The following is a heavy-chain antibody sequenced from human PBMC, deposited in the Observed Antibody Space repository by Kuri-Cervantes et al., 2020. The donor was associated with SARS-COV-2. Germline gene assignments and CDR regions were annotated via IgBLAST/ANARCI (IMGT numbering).Heavy chain of an antibody. J-gene: IGHJ6*03. V-gene: IGHV1-69*05. CDR1: GGTFSSYA. D-gene: IGHD5-18*01. Sequence: SVKVSCKASGGTFSSYAISWVRQAPGQGLEWMGRIIPIFGTANYAQKFQGRVTITTDESTSTAYMEPSSLRSEDTAVYYCASSIYSYGTYYYYYYYMDVWGKGTTVTVSS. CDR2: IIPIFGTA. CDR3: ASSIYSYGTYYYYYYYMDV.